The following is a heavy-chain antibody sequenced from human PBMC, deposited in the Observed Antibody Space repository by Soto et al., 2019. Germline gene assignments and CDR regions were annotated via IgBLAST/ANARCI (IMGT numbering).Heavy chain of an antibody. D-gene: IGHD2-15*01. CDR3: ARDREYCSGVNCYETGAAY. Sequence: EVQLVESGGGLVQPGGSLRLSCVASGFSFSSYTMNWFRQAPGKGLEWVSDISRNASSISYADSVRGRFTISRDNAKTSLYLQMNSLRADATAVYYCARDREYCSGVNCYETGAAYWGQGALVTVSS. J-gene: IGHJ4*02. V-gene: IGHV3-48*01. CDR1: GFSFSSYT. CDR2: ISRNASSI.